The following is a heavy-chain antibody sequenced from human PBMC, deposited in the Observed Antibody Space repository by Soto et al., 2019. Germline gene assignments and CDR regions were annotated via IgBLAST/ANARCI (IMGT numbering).Heavy chain of an antibody. D-gene: IGHD3-10*01. J-gene: IGHJ6*02. Sequence: ASVKVSCKASGYTFTSYGISWVRQAPGQGLEWMGWISAYNGNTNYAQKLQGRVTMTTDTSTSTAYMELRSLRSDDTAVYYCARDSMVRGVNPLHVWGQGTTVTVSS. CDR3: ARDSMVRGVNPLHV. CDR2: ISAYNGNT. V-gene: IGHV1-18*01. CDR1: GYTFTSYG.